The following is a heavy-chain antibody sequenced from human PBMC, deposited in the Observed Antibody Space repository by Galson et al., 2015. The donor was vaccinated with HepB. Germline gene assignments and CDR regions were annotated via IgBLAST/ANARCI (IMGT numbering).Heavy chain of an antibody. J-gene: IGHJ4*02. V-gene: IGHV1-69*13. CDR3: ARAISLRSRVYDSNRFDY. D-gene: IGHD3-22*01. Sequence: SVKVSCKASGGTFSSYAISWVRQAPGQGLEWMGGIIPIFGTANYAQKFQGRVTITADESTSTAYLELSSLRSEDTAVYYCARAISLRSRVYDSNRFDYWGQGTLVTVSS. CDR1: GGTFSSYA. CDR2: IIPIFGTA.